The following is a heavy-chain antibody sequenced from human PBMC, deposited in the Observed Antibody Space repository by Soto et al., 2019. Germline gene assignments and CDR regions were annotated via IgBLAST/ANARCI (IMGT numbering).Heavy chain of an antibody. Sequence: SETLSLTCAVSGGSISSSNWWSWVRQPPGKGLEWIGEIYHSGITNYNPSLKSRVTISVDKSKNQFSLKLSSVTAADTAVYYCAREWGGIAVAGKGNRGYFDYWGQGTLVTVS. CDR1: GGSISSSNW. CDR2: IYHSGIT. J-gene: IGHJ4*02. D-gene: IGHD6-19*01. V-gene: IGHV4-4*02. CDR3: AREWGGIAVAGKGNRGYFDY.